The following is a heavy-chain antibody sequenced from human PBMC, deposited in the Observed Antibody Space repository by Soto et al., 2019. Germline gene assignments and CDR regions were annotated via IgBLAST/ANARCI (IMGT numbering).Heavy chain of an antibody. CDR1: VFTFTRYS. CDR3: ARESEDLTSNFDY. CDR2: ISSTTNYI. J-gene: IGHJ4*02. Sequence: GWALRLSCASSVFTFTRYSMNWVRQAPGKGLEWVSSISSTTNYIYYGDSMKGRFTISRDNAKNSLYLEMNSLRAEDTAVYYCARESEDLTSNFDYWGQGTLVT. V-gene: IGHV3-21*06.